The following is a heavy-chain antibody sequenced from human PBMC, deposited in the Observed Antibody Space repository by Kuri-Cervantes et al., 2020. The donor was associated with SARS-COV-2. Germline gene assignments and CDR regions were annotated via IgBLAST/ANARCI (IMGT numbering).Heavy chain of an antibody. CDR1: GFTFSSYA. Sequence: GESLKISCAASGFTFSSYAMHWVRQAPGKGLEWVAVISCDGSNKYYADSVKGRFTISRDNSKNTLYLQMNSLRAEETAVYYCARDGYDSSGYYLDYWCQGTLVTVSS. CDR3: ARDGYDSSGYYLDY. CDR2: ISCDGSNK. V-gene: IGHV3-30-3*01. D-gene: IGHD3-22*01. J-gene: IGHJ4*02.